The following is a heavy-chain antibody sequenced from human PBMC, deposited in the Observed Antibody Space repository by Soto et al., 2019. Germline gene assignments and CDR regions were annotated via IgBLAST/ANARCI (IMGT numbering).Heavy chain of an antibody. D-gene: IGHD4-17*01. CDR3: GKYSDYGDHRDWFDP. V-gene: IGHV3-30-3*02. J-gene: IGHJ5*02. CDR2: ISYDGSNK. CDR1: GFTFSSYA. Sequence: QVQLVESGGGVVQPGRSLRLSCAASGFTFSSYAMHWVRQAPGKGLEWVAVISYDGSNKYYADSVNGRFTISRDNSKNMVFLQMNSLRVEDTAVYYCGKYSDYGDHRDWFDPWGQGTLVTVSS.